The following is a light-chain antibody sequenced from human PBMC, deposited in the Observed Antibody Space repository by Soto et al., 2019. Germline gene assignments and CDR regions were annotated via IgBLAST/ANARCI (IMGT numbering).Light chain of an antibody. Sequence: DIVMTQSPLSLPVTPGEPASISCRSSQSLLHSNGYNYLDWYLQKPGQSPQLLIYLGSNRASGVPDRFSGSGSGTDFTLKISRVEAEDVGVYYCMQALQTDSEARFTVGPGTKVDIK. V-gene: IGKV2-28*01. CDR1: QSLLHSNGYNY. CDR3: MQALQTDSEARFT. J-gene: IGKJ3*01. CDR2: LGS.